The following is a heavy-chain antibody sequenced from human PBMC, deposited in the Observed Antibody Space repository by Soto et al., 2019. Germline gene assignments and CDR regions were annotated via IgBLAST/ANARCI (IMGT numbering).Heavy chain of an antibody. V-gene: IGHV4-59*01. D-gene: IGHD3-22*01. CDR2: IYYSGST. CDR1: GGSISSYY. CDR3: ARGSTYDSSGYSIFDY. J-gene: IGHJ4*02. Sequence: SETLSLTCTVSGGSISSYYWSWIRQPPGKGLEWIGYIYYSGSTNYNPSLKSRVTISVDTSKNQFSLKLSSVTAADTAVYYCARGSTYDSSGYSIFDYWGQGTLVTVS.